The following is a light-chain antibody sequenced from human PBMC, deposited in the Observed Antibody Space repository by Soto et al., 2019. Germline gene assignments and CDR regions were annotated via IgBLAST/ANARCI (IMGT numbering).Light chain of an antibody. CDR2: DTS. CDR3: QQRSSWLT. V-gene: IGKV3-11*01. J-gene: IGKJ4*01. Sequence: ETVLTQSPATLSLSPGERATLSCRASQSIRNFLAWYQQKPGQAPRLLIYDTSNRATGIPARFSGSGSGTDFTLTISSLEPEYCAFYYCQQRSSWLTFGGGTKVEIK. CDR1: QSIRNF.